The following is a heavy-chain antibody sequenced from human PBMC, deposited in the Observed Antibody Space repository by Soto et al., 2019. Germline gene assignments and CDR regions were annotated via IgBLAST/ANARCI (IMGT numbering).Heavy chain of an antibody. J-gene: IGHJ4*02. V-gene: IGHV5-10-1*03. Sequence: EVQLLQSGAEVKKPGESLTISCKGFRYNFTIYWINWVRQMPGKGLEWMGRIDPSDSYTEYSPSFQGHVTISADKSFTTAYLQLTSLKASDSAMYYCARQTDYYDRTGLFDFWGQGTLVTVSS. CDR1: RYNFTIYW. CDR2: IDPSDSYT. CDR3: ARQTDYYDRTGLFDF. D-gene: IGHD3-22*01.